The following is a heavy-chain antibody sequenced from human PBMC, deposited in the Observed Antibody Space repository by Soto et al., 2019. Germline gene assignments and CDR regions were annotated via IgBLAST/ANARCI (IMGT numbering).Heavy chain of an antibody. CDR3: AIGIQLWLRRINNGYSG. Sequence: QVQLVQSGAEVKKPESSVKVSCKAPGGTFSTYAISWVRQAPGQGLEWMGGIIPMFGTANYAQRFQDRVTITADESTNTVYMELRSLRSEDTAVYFWAIGIQLWLRRINNGYSGWGQGTLVTVSS. CDR1: GGTFSTYA. J-gene: IGHJ4*02. D-gene: IGHD5-18*01. CDR2: IIPMFGTA. V-gene: IGHV1-69*12.